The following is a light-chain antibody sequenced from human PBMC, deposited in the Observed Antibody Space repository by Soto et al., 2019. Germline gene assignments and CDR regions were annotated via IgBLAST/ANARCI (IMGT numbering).Light chain of an antibody. CDR2: GAS. Sequence: ENVLTQSPGTLSLSPGERATLSCRASQTVSGSYVAWYQQKPGQTPRLLIYGASSRATGIPDRFSGSGSGTDFTLTISRLEPEDFAVYFCQQYASAPLTFGQGTKVEVK. V-gene: IGKV3-20*01. CDR3: QQYASAPLT. J-gene: IGKJ1*01. CDR1: QTVSGSY.